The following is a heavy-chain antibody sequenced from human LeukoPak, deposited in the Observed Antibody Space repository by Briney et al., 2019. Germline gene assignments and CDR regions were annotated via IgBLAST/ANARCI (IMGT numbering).Heavy chain of an antibody. D-gene: IGHD6-13*01. Sequence: SSETLSLTCTVSGGSISSSSYYWGWIRQPPGKGLEWIGSIYHSGSTYYNPSLKSRVTISVDTSKNQFSLKLSSVTAADTAVYYCARAQQLVPFDYWGQGTLVTVSS. CDR2: IYHSGST. V-gene: IGHV4-39*07. CDR1: GGSISSSSYY. CDR3: ARAQQLVPFDY. J-gene: IGHJ4*02.